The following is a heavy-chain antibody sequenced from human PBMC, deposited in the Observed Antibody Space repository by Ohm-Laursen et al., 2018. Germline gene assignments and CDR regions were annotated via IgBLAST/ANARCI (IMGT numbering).Heavy chain of an antibody. Sequence: GTLSLTCSVSGGSVNSGTHYWSWIRQPPGKGLEWIGYGYYTGSTNYNPSLKSRVTISVDTSKNQFSLKLSSVTAADTAVYYCARDLYADYLDSWGQGTLVTVSS. J-gene: IGHJ4*02. CDR2: GYYTGST. CDR3: ARDLYADYLDS. V-gene: IGHV4-61*01. CDR1: GGSVNSGTHY. D-gene: IGHD3-16*01.